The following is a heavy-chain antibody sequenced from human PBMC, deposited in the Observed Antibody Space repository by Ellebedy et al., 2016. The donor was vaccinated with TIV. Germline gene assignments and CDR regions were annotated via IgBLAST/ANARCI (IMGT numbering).Heavy chain of an antibody. D-gene: IGHD2-21*02. CDR2: IKSDGTST. Sequence: GESLKISCAASGFTFSSYWIHWVRQVPGKGLVWVSRIKSDGTSTGYADSWKGRFTISRDNAKNTLYLQMNSLRAEDTAVYYCARGLFNNYGMDVWGQGTTVTVSS. J-gene: IGHJ6*02. CDR1: GFTFSSYW. CDR3: ARGLFNNYGMDV. V-gene: IGHV3-74*01.